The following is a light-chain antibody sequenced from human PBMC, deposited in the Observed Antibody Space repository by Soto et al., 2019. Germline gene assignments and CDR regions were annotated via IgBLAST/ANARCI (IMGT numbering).Light chain of an antibody. CDR3: SSFAGGGNPVL. CDR1: SSDVGGYNY. Sequence: QYALTQPPSASGSLGQSVTISCTGTSSDVGGYNYVSWHQQHPGKAPKVMIYEVTKRPPGVPDRFSGSTSGNTASLTVSGLQAEDEADYYCSSFAGGGNPVLLGGGTKLTVL. V-gene: IGLV2-8*01. CDR2: EVT. J-gene: IGLJ2*01.